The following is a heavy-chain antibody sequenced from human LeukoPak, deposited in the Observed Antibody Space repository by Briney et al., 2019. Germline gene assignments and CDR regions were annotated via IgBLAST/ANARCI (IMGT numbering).Heavy chain of an antibody. CDR2: ISYAGSNK. Sequence: SGGSVRLSCAASGFTFSSYGMHWVRQAPGKGLEWVAGISYAGSNKYYADSVKGRFTISRDNSKNTLYLQMNSLRAEDTAVYYCARDRSGYYYYFDYWGQGTLVTVSS. CDR1: GFTFSSYG. D-gene: IGHD3-22*01. CDR3: ARDRSGYYYYFDY. J-gene: IGHJ4*02. V-gene: IGHV3-30*03.